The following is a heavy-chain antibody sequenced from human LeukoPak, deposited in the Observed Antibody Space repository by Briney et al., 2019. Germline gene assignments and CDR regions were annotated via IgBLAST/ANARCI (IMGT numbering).Heavy chain of an antibody. CDR2: IYHSGST. V-gene: IGHV4-30-2*01. J-gene: IGHJ5*02. Sequence: SETLSLTCTVSGGSVSSGGYYWSWIRQPPGKGLEWIGYIYHSGSTYYNPSLKSRVTISVDRSKNQFSLKLSSVTAADTAVYYCARGVAAAGNNWFDPWGQGTLVTVSS. CDR3: ARGVAAAGNNWFDP. D-gene: IGHD6-13*01. CDR1: GGSVSSGGYY.